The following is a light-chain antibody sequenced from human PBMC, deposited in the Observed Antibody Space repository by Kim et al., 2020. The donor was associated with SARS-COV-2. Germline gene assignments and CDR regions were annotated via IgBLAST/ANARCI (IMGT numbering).Light chain of an antibody. J-gene: IGKJ2*01. CDR3: QQYNSYSYT. CDR1: QSISSW. CDR2: KAS. Sequence: GDRVTITCRASQSISSWLAWYQQKPGKAPKLLIYKASSLESGVPSRFSGSGSGTEFTLTISSLQPDDFATYYCQQYNSYSYTFGQGTKLEI. V-gene: IGKV1-5*03.